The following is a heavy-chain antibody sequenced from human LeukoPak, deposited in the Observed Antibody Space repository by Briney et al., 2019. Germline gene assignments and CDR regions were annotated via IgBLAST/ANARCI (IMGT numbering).Heavy chain of an antibody. CDR2: ISSSSTI. CDR3: AKVYGSGSFDY. V-gene: IGHV3-48*01. D-gene: IGHD3-10*01. CDR1: GFTFSSYS. Sequence: QPGGSLRLSCAASGFTFSSYSMNWVRQAPGKGLEWVSYISSSSTIYYADSVKGRFTISRDNSKNTLYLQMNSLRAEDTAVYYCAKVYGSGSFDYWGQGTLVTVSS. J-gene: IGHJ4*02.